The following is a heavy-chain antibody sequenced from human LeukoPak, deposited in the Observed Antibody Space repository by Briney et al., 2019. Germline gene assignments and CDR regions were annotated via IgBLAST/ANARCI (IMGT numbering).Heavy chain of an antibody. D-gene: IGHD3-10*01. CDR3: VRDGIRDIPGIITIRYDY. V-gene: IGHV3-21*04. J-gene: IGHJ4*02. Sequence: GGSLRLSCAASGFTFSSNSMNWVRQAPGKGLEWVSSISSSSIYIYYADSVRGRFTISRDNAENSLCLQMNSLTAEDTALYYCVRDGIRDIPGIITIRYDYWGQGTLVTVSS. CDR1: GFTFSSNS. CDR2: ISSSSIYI.